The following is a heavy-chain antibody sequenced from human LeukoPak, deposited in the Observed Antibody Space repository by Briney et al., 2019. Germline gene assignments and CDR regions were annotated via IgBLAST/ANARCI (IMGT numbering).Heavy chain of an antibody. CDR1: GFTFSSYA. V-gene: IGHV3-23*01. CDR2: ISASGAST. Sequence: GGSLRLSCAASGFTFSSYAMSWVRQAPGKGLEWVSAISASGASTYYTDSVKGRFTISRDNSKNTLYLQMNSVRAEDTAVYYCAKWGSYYESNGYPDYWGQGTLVTVSS. D-gene: IGHD3-10*01. CDR3: AKWGSYYESNGYPDY. J-gene: IGHJ4*02.